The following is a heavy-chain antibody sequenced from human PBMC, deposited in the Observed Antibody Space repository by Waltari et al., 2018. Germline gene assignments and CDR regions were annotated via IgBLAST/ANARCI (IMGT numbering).Heavy chain of an antibody. CDR1: GGTFSSYA. J-gene: IGHJ4*02. D-gene: IGHD5-12*01. V-gene: IGHV1-69*05. CDR2: IIPIFGTA. CDR3: ARGRVEMATRGAFDY. Sequence: QVQLVQSGAEVKKPGSSVKVSCKASGGTFSSYAISWVRPSPGQGLEWMGGIIPIFGTANYAQKFQGRVTITTDESTSTAYMELSSLRSEDTAVYYCARGRVEMATRGAFDYWGQGTLVTVSS.